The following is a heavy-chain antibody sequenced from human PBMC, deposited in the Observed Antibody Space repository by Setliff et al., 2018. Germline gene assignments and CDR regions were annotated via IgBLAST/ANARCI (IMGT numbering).Heavy chain of an antibody. Sequence: KPSETLSLTCTVSGGSISSGDYYWSWIRQPPGKGLGWIGYIYYSGRTYYNPSLKSRVTISVDTSKNQFSLKLSSVTAADTAVYYCARANPGYDSSGYYSGDVDYWGQGTLVTVSS. V-gene: IGHV4-30-4*08. D-gene: IGHD3-22*01. CDR3: ARANPGYDSSGYYSGDVDY. J-gene: IGHJ4*02. CDR2: IYYSGRT. CDR1: GGSISSGDYY.